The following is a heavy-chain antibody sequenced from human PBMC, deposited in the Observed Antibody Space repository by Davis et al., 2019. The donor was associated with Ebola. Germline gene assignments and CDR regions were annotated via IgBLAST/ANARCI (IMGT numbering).Heavy chain of an antibody. Sequence: GESLKISCTDSVITFSSYAMSWVRQAPGKGLEWVSAISGSGGTTYYADSVKGRFTISRDNAKNTVHLQMNSLTADDTAIYYCATAALWFGDPPDHWGQGILVTVSS. CDR3: ATAALWFGDPPDH. CDR2: ISGSGGTT. V-gene: IGHV3-23*01. J-gene: IGHJ4*02. D-gene: IGHD3-10*01. CDR1: VITFSSYA.